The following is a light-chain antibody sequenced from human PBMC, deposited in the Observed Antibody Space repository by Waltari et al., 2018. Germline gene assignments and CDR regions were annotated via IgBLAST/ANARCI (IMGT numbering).Light chain of an antibody. CDR2: KAS. V-gene: IGKV1-5*03. J-gene: IGKJ2*01. CDR1: QITSTW. CDR3: QQYNSYPYT. Sequence: DIQMTQSPSTLSASAGDRVTITCRASQITSTWLAWYQQKPGKAPKLLIYKASSLESGVPSRFSGSGSGTEFTLTISSLQPDDFATYYCQQYNSYPYTFGQGTKLEIK.